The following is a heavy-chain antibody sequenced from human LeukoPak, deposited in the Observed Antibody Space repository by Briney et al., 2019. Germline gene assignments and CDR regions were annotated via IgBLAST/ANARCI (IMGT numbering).Heavy chain of an antibody. CDR1: GGSISSSSYY. Sequence: SETLSLTCTVSGGSISSSSYYWGWIRQPPGKGLEWIGSIYYSGSTYYNPSLKSRVTISVDTSKNQFSLKLSSVTAADTAVYYCARRPGLRYNWFDPWGQGTLVTVSS. CDR2: IYYSGST. V-gene: IGHV4-39*01. CDR3: ARRPGLRYNWFDP. J-gene: IGHJ5*02. D-gene: IGHD4-17*01.